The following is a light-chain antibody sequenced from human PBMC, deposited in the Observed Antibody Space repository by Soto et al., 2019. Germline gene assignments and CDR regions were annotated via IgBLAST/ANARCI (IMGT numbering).Light chain of an antibody. CDR1: QSVRSSF. CDR2: GAS. CDR3: QQYNNWPRT. Sequence: EIVMTQSPSTLSVSPGERATLSCRASQSVRSSFLAWYQQKPGQAPSLLIYGASTRATGIPARFSGSGSGTEFTLTISSLQSEDFAVYYCQQYNNWPRTFGQGTKV. J-gene: IGKJ1*01. V-gene: IGKV3-15*01.